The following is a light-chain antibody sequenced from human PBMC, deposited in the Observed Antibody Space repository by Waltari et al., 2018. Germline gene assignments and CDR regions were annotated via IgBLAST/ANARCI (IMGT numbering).Light chain of an antibody. CDR3: LQYNGEPRT. J-gene: IGKJ1*01. Sequence: DIQMTQSPSIRSASVGYRFTIPCRASQNINTWLAWHQQKPGKAPKLLIYKASSLESGVPSRFSGSGSGTEFTLTISSLQPDDFATYYCLQYNGEPRTFGQGTKVEVK. CDR1: QNINTW. CDR2: KAS. V-gene: IGKV1-5*03.